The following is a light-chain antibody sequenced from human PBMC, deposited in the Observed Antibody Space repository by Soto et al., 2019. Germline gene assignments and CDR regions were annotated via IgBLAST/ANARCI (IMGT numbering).Light chain of an antibody. CDR1: QSISSW. J-gene: IGKJ1*01. V-gene: IGKV1-5*03. CDR2: KAS. CDR3: QHYNSYSAA. Sequence: DIQRTHSPSTLSASVQDRVPIPCQASQSISSWLAWYQQKPGKAPKLLIYKASSLESGVPSRFSGSGSGTEFTLTISSLQPDDFATYYCQHYNSYSAALGQGTKVDIK.